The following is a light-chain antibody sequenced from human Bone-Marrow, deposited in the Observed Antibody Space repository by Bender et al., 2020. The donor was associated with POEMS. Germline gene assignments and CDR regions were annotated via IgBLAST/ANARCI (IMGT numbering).Light chain of an antibody. CDR3: SSYAGRSTA. CDR1: SSDIGLYNS. Sequence: QSALTQPRSVSGSPGQSVIISCTGTSSDIGLYNSVSWYQQHPGNPPKLMIYDVTKRPSGVPDRFSGSKSGNTASLTISGLQAEDEADYYCSSYAGRSTAFGGGTKLTVL. CDR2: DVT. J-gene: IGLJ2*01. V-gene: IGLV2-11*01.